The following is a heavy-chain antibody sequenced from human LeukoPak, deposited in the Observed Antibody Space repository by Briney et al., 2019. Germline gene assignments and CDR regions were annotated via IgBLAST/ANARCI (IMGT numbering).Heavy chain of an antibody. J-gene: IGHJ4*02. Sequence: GRSLRLSCAASGFTFDDYAMHWVRQAPGKGLEWVSGISWNSGSIGYADSVKGRFTISRDNAKNSLYLQMNSLRAEDTALYYCAKDGYYGSGSYLYYYFDYWGQGTLVTVSS. CDR1: GFTFDDYA. D-gene: IGHD3-10*01. CDR3: AKDGYYGSGSYLYYYFDY. V-gene: IGHV3-9*01. CDR2: ISWNSGSI.